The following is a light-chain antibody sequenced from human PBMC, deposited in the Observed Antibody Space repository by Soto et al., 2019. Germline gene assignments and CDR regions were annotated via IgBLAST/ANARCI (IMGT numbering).Light chain of an antibody. Sequence: EIVLTQSPATLSLSPGERGTLSCRASESVTNYLSWYQQKPGHAPRLLVYDVSNRATGTPARFSGGGSGTDFTLTISNLEPEDFAVYYCQQRSDWPWTFGQGTKVDI. CDR1: ESVTNY. V-gene: IGKV3-11*01. J-gene: IGKJ1*01. CDR2: DVS. CDR3: QQRSDWPWT.